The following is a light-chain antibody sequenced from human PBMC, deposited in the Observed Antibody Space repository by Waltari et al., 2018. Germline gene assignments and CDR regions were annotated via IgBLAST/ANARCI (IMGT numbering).Light chain of an antibody. Sequence: SYVLTQPPSVSVAPGQPATITCGGRTIGGLGVHWYQHRPGPAPVLVIYDDGDRPSGIPDQFSGSNSGDTATLTISRVEAGDEADYYCQVWDSSSEHVVFGGGTKLTVL. CDR2: DDG. CDR3: QVWDSSSEHVV. J-gene: IGLJ3*02. V-gene: IGLV3-21*02. CDR1: TIGGLG.